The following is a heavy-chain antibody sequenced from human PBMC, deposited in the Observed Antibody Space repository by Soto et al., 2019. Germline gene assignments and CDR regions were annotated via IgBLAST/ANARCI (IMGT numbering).Heavy chain of an antibody. V-gene: IGHV3-30-3*01. CDR2: ISYDGSNK. J-gene: IGHJ4*02. CDR3: ARDNFDYYDSSGYWTRFDY. D-gene: IGHD3-22*01. CDR1: GFTFSSYA. Sequence: QVQLVESGGGVVQPGRSLRLSCAASGFTFSSYAMHWVRQAPGKGLEWVAVISYDGSNKYYADSVKGRVTISRDNSKNTLYLQMNILRAEDTAVYYCARDNFDYYDSSGYWTRFDYWGQGTLVTVSS.